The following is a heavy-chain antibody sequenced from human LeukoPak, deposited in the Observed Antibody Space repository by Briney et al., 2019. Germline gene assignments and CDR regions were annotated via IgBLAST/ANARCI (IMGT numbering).Heavy chain of an antibody. CDR2: ISGSGGST. CDR3: ARDRGRGYYDILTDYYMSAEAYYFDY. V-gene: IGHV3-23*01. CDR1: GFTFSSYA. J-gene: IGHJ4*02. Sequence: GGSLRLSCAASGFTFSSYAMSWVRQAPGKGLEWVSAISGSGGSTYYADSVKGRFTISRDNSKNTLYLQMNSLRAEDTAVYYCARDRGRGYYDILTDYYMSAEAYYFDYWGQGTLVTVSS. D-gene: IGHD3-9*01.